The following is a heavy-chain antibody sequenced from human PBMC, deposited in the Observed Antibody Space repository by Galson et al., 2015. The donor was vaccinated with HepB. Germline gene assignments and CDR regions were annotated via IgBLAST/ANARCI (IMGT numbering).Heavy chain of an antibody. Sequence: SVKVSCKASGGTFSSYAISWVRQAPGQGLEWMGGIIPIFGTANYAQKFQGRVTITEDESTSTAYMELSSLRSEDTAVYYCARGEQRYCSSTSCAYYYYYYMDVWGKGTTVTVSS. D-gene: IGHD2-2*01. J-gene: IGHJ6*03. CDR1: GGTFSSYA. V-gene: IGHV1-69*13. CDR3: ARGEQRYCSSTSCAYYYYYYMDV. CDR2: IIPIFGTA.